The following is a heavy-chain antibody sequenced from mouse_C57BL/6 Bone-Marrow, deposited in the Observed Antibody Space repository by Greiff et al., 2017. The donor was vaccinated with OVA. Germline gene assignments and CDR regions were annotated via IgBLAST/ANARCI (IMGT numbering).Heavy chain of an antibody. CDR2: IRSKSSNYAT. CDR3: VRDRGTGGYFDI. CDR1: GFTFNTYA. V-gene: IGHV10-3*01. J-gene: IGHJ1*03. Sequence: EVHLVESGGGLVQPKGSLKLSCAASGFTFNTYAMHWVRQAPGKGLEWVARIRSKSSNYATYYADSVKDRFTISRDDSQSMLYLQMNNLKTEDTAMYHCVRDRGTGGYFDIWGTGTPVTVSS. D-gene: IGHD3-1*01.